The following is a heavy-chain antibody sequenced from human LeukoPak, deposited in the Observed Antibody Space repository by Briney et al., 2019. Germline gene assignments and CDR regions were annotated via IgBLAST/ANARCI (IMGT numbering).Heavy chain of an antibody. Sequence: GGSLRLSCAASGFTFSSYAMSWVRQAPGKGLEWVGRINYKTNGGTADYAAPVKGRFTISRDDSKDTLYLQMNSLTTEDTGVYYCATDHRTIYGVVFPDYWGQGTLVTVSS. CDR2: INYKTNGGTA. CDR1: GFTFSSYA. J-gene: IGHJ4*02. V-gene: IGHV3-15*01. D-gene: IGHD3-3*01. CDR3: ATDHRTIYGVVFPDY.